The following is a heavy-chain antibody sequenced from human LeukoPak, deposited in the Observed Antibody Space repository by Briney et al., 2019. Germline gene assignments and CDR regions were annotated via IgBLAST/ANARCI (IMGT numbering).Heavy chain of an antibody. J-gene: IGHJ3*02. CDR1: GFTFSSYG. D-gene: IGHD3-22*01. CDR3: AKPQTDYYDSSGYDNDAFDI. V-gene: IGHV3-23*01. Sequence: GGSLRLSCAASGFTFSSYGMSWVRQARGTALEWVSAISGSGGSTYYADSVKGRFTISRDNSKSTLYLQMNSLRAEDTAVYYCAKPQTDYYDSSGYDNDAFDIWGQGTMVTVSS. CDR2: ISGSGGST.